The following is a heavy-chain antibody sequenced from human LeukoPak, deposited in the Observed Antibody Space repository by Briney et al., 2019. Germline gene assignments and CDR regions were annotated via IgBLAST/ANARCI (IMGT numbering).Heavy chain of an antibody. J-gene: IGHJ4*02. Sequence: SETLSLTCTVSGGSISSYYWSWIRQPPGKGLEWIGYIYYSGSTNYNPSLKSRVTISVDTSKNQFSLKLSSVTAADTAVYYCARDASGGLFDYWGQGTLVTVSS. D-gene: IGHD3-16*01. V-gene: IGHV4-59*01. CDR2: IYYSGST. CDR1: GGSISSYY. CDR3: ARDASGGLFDY.